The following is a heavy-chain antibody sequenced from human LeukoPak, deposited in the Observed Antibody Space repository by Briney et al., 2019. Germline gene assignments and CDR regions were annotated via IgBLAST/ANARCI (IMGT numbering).Heavy chain of an antibody. Sequence: PGGSLRLSCAASGFTFSSYEMNWVRQAPGKGLEWVSYISSSGSSIYYADSVKGRFTISRDNAKNSLYLQMNSLRAEDTAVYYCARDPYSGNSDSDYFDYWGQGTLVTLSS. CDR2: ISSSGSSI. D-gene: IGHD4-23*01. J-gene: IGHJ4*02. CDR3: ARDPYSGNSDSDYFDY. CDR1: GFTFSSYE. V-gene: IGHV3-48*03.